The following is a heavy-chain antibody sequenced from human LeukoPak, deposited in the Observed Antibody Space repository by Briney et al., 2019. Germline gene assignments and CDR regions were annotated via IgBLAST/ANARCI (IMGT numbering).Heavy chain of an antibody. D-gene: IGHD3-3*01. CDR2: IYSGGST. Sequence: GGSLRLSCAASGFTVSSNYMSWVRQAPGKGLEWVSVIYSGGSTYYADSVKGRFTISRDNSKNTLYLQMNSLRAEDTAVYYCARGRYDFWSGYYTGSDYWGQGTLVTVSS. CDR1: GFTVSSNY. CDR3: ARGRYDFWSGYYTGSDY. V-gene: IGHV3-66*01. J-gene: IGHJ4*02.